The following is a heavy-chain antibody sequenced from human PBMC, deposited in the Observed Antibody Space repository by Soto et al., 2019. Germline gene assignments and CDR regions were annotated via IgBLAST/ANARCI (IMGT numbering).Heavy chain of an antibody. D-gene: IGHD3-10*01. CDR3: ATGNLRWSGESRLDPLHGMDV. Sequence: ASVKVSCKASGYTFTSYGISWVRQAPGQGLEWMGWISAYNGNTNYAQKLQGRVTMTTDTSTSTAYMELSSLRSEDTAVYYCATGNLRWSGESRLDPLHGMDVWGQGTTVPVSS. V-gene: IGHV1-18*01. CDR2: ISAYNGNT. CDR1: GYTFTSYG. J-gene: IGHJ6*02.